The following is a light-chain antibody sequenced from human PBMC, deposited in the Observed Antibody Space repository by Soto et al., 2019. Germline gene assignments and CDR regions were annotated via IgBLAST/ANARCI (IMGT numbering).Light chain of an antibody. V-gene: IGKV1-5*02. CDR1: RSFSSC. J-gene: IGKJ2*01. CDR3: QQYNSYTMYT. Sequence: DIQMTQSPSPLSASVGNRVPIICRAGRSFSSCLAWYQQKPGKAPKLLIYDASSLESGVPSRFSGSGSGTEFTLTISSLQPDDFATYYCQQYNSYTMYTFGQGTKLEIK. CDR2: DAS.